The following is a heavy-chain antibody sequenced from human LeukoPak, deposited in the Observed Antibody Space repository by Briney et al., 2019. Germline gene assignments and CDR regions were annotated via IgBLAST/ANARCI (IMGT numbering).Heavy chain of an antibody. J-gene: IGHJ4*02. CDR1: GFTFDDYG. Sequence: GSLRLSCAASGFTFDDYGMSRVRQAPGKGLEWVSGINWNGGSTGYTDSVKGRFTISRDNAKNSLYLQMNSLRAEDTALYYCARGTGIAVAASGYWGQGTLVTVSS. D-gene: IGHD6-19*01. V-gene: IGHV3-20*04. CDR3: ARGTGIAVAASGY. CDR2: INWNGGST.